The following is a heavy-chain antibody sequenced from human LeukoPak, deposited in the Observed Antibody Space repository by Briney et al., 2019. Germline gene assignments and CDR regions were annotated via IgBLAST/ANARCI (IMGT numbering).Heavy chain of an antibody. J-gene: IGHJ5*02. CDR3: ARDRWDIVVVPAANNWFDP. CDR2: IYTSGST. Sequence: SETLSLTCTVSNYSISSAYYWGWIRQPAGKGLEWIGRIYTSGSTNYNPSLKSRVTISVDTSKNQFSLKLSSVTAADTAVYYCARDRWDIVVVPAANNWFDPWGQGTLVTVSS. D-gene: IGHD2-2*01. V-gene: IGHV4-38-2*02. CDR1: NYSISSAYY.